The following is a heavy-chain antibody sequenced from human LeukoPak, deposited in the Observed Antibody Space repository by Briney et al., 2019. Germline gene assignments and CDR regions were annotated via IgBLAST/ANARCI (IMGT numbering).Heavy chain of an antibody. CDR2: ISYDGSNK. J-gene: IGHJ4*02. D-gene: IGHD2-2*01. V-gene: IGHV3-30*18. CDR3: AKDWRRGVVPAAMPDY. CDR1: GFTFSSYG. Sequence: VGSLSLSCAASGFTFSSYGMHWVRQAPGKGLEWVAVISYDGSNKYYADSVKGRFTISRDNSKNTLYLQMNSLRAEDTAVYYCAKDWRRGVVPAAMPDYWGQGTLVTVSS.